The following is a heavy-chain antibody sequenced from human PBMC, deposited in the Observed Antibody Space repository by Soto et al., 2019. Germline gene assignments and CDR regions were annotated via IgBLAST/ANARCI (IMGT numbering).Heavy chain of an antibody. V-gene: IGHV1-46*01. Sequence: QVQLVQSGAEVKKPGASVKVSCKASGYTFTSYYMHWVRQAPGQGLEWMGIINPSGGSTSYAQKXXXXXXXXXXXXXXXXXXXXXXXXXXXXXXXXXXXXXXXXXXDYWGQGTLVTVSS. CDR2: INPSGGST. J-gene: IGHJ4*02. CDR3: XXXXXXXXXDY. CDR1: GYTFTSYY.